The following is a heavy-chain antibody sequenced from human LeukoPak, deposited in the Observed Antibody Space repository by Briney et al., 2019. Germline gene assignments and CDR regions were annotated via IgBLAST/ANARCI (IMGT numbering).Heavy chain of an antibody. CDR2: IKQDGSEK. Sequence: GGSLRLSCAASGFTFSSYGMHWVRQAPGKGLEWVANIKQDGSEKYYVDSVKGRFTISRDNAKNSLYLQMNSLRAEDTAVYYCATVRYDVSSSWLYYGMDVWGQGTTVTVSS. V-gene: IGHV3-7*03. CDR1: GFTFSSYG. J-gene: IGHJ6*02. D-gene: IGHD6-13*01. CDR3: ATVRYDVSSSWLYYGMDV.